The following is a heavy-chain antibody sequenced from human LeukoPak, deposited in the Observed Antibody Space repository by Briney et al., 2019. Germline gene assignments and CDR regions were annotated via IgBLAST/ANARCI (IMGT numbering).Heavy chain of an antibody. D-gene: IGHD3-22*01. CDR2: IYTSGST. J-gene: IGHJ6*02. CDR1: GGSISSGSYY. V-gene: IGHV4-61*02. Sequence: SQTLSLTRTVSGGSISSGSYYWSWIRQPAGKGLEWIGRIYTSGSTNYNPSLKSRVTISVDTSKNQFSLKLSSVTAADTAVYYCAMIVANQPYYYYGMDVWGQGTTVTVSS. CDR3: AMIVANQPYYYYGMDV.